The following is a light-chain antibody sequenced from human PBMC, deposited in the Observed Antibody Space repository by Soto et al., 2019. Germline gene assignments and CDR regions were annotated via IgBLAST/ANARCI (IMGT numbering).Light chain of an antibody. Sequence: QLVLTQSPSASASLGASVKLTCTLSSGHSNYAIAWHQQQSEKGPRYLMKLNSDGSHSKGDGIPDRFSGSISGAERYRTISSLQSGDEADYYSQTWGSGIVVFGGGTKLTVL. V-gene: IGLV4-69*01. CDR3: QTWGSGIVV. CDR2: LNSDGSH. CDR1: SGHSNYA. J-gene: IGLJ2*01.